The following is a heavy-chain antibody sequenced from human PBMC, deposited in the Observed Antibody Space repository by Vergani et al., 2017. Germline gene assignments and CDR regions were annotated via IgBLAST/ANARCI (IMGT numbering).Heavy chain of an antibody. V-gene: IGHV3-74*01. CDR1: GFTFSSYW. Sequence: VQLVEAGGGLVKPGGSLRLSCAASGFTFSSYWMHWVRQAPGKGLVWVSRINSDGSSTSYADSVKGRFTISRDNAKNTLYLQMNSLRAEDTAVYYCASQGMYCSSTSCYYYYYMDVWGKGTTVTVSS. D-gene: IGHD2-2*01. CDR2: INSDGSST. CDR3: ASQGMYCSSTSCYYYYYMDV. J-gene: IGHJ6*03.